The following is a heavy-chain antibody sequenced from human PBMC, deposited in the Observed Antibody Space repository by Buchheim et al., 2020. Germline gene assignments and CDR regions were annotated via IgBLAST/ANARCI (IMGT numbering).Heavy chain of an antibody. V-gene: IGHV3-21*01. CDR3: ARGQRTYYYDSSGYNNWFDP. Sequence: EVQLVESGGGLVKPGGSLRLSCAASGFTFSSYSMNWVRQAPGKGLEWVSSISSSSSYIYYADSVKGRFTISRDNAKNSLYLQMNSLRAEDTAVYYCARGQRTYYYDSSGYNNWFDPWGQGTL. CDR1: GFTFSSYS. J-gene: IGHJ5*02. D-gene: IGHD3-22*01. CDR2: ISSSSSYI.